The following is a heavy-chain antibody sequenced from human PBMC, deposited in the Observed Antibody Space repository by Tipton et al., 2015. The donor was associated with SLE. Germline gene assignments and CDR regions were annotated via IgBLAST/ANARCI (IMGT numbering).Heavy chain of an antibody. CDR3: AKDWFMVQGVIIKSYFQH. CDR2: ISGSGGST. D-gene: IGHD3-10*01. CDR1: GFTFSSYA. Sequence: GSLRLSCAASGFTFSSYAMSWVRQAPGKGLEWVSAISGSGGSTYYADSVKGRFTISRDNSKNTLYLQMNSLRAEDTAVYYCAKDWFMVQGVIIKSYFQHWGQGTLVTVSS. V-gene: IGHV3-23*01. J-gene: IGHJ1*01.